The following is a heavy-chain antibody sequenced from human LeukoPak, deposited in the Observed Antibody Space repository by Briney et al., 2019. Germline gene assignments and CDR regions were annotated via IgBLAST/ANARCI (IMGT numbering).Heavy chain of an antibody. J-gene: IGHJ4*02. V-gene: IGHV4-34*01. CDR3: ARLDYYDWGGY. CDR1: GGSFSGYY. D-gene: IGHD3-10*01. CDR2: IYYSGST. Sequence: SETLSLTCAVYGGSFSGYYWSWIRQPPGKGLEWIGSIYYSGSTYYNPSLKSRVTISVDTSKNQFSLKLSSVTAADTAVYYCARLDYYDWGGYWGQGTLVTVSS.